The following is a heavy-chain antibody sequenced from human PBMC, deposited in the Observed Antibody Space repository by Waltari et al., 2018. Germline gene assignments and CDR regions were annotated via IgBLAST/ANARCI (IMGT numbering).Heavy chain of an antibody. V-gene: IGHV4-39*07. D-gene: IGHD4-17*01. CDR1: GGSITSSSYY. Sequence: QMQLQESGPGLVKPSETLSLTCTVSGGSITSSSYYWGWLRQPPGKGLECIGTIYYSGGTYYNPSLKSRVTISVDTSKNQFSLKLSSVTAADTAVYYCATVYFTVTTGDWYFDLWGRGTLVTVSS. CDR3: ATVYFTVTTGDWYFDL. CDR2: IYYSGGT. J-gene: IGHJ2*01.